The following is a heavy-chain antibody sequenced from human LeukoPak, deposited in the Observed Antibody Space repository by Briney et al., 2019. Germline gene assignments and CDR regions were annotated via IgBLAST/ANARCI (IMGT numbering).Heavy chain of an antibody. CDR3: ARGRSSLWAAAGLDY. Sequence: GGSLRLSCAASGFTFSSYDMHWVRQATGKGLEWVSAIGTAGDTYYPGSVKGRFTISRENAKNSLYLQMNSLRAGDTAVYYCARGRSSLWAAAGLDYWGQGTLVTVSS. CDR1: GFTFSSYD. J-gene: IGHJ4*02. V-gene: IGHV3-13*01. CDR2: IGTAGDT. D-gene: IGHD6-13*01.